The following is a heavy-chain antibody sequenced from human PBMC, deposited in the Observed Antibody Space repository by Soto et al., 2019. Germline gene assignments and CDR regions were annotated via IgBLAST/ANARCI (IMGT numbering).Heavy chain of an antibody. V-gene: IGHV3-48*02. CDR2: ISYDSDTI. Sequence: PGGSLSLSCAGAGFTFCSYSMNWVRQAAGKGLEWIAYISYDSDTIQYADSVKGRFTISRDNAKNSLYPQMNSLRDEDTAVYYCARLYYDYVWGQGTTVTVS. J-gene: IGHJ6*02. CDR3: ARLYYDYV. CDR1: GFTFCSYS. D-gene: IGHD3-3*01.